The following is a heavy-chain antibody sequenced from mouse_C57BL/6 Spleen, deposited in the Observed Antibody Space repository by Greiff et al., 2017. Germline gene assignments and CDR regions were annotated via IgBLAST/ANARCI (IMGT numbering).Heavy chain of an antibody. D-gene: IGHD1-1*01. CDR3: ASSPYYGSSYWYFDV. CDR2: INPSNGGT. Sequence: QVQLQQSGTELVKPGASVKLSCKASGYTFTSYWLHWVKQRPGQGLEWIGNINPSNGGTNYNEKFKSKATLTVDKSSSTAYMQLSSLTSEDSAVYCCASSPYYGSSYWYFDVWGTGTTVTVSS. J-gene: IGHJ1*03. CDR1: GYTFTSYW. V-gene: IGHV1-53*01.